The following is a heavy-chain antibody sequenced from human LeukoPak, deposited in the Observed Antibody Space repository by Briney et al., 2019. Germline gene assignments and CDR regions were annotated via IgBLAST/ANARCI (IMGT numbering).Heavy chain of an antibody. Sequence: GGSLRLSCAASGFTFSNYYMSWIRQAPGKGLEWVSYITSGSTYTNYADSVKGRFTISRDNPKNSLYLQMNSLSAEDTAVYYCARVKGTYCTSTTCQPAFDIWGQGTMVTVSS. V-gene: IGHV3-11*05. J-gene: IGHJ3*02. CDR3: ARVKGTYCTSTTCQPAFDI. CDR1: GFTFSNYY. CDR2: ITSGSTYT. D-gene: IGHD2-2*01.